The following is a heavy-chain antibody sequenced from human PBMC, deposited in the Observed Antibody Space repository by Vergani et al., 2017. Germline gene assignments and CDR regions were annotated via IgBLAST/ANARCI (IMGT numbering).Heavy chain of an antibody. Sequence: QVQLQESGPGLVKPSGTLSLTCAVSGGSISSSNWWSWVRQPPGKGLEWIGEIYHSGSTNYNPSLKSRVTISVDKSKNQFPLKLSSVTAADTAVYYCARLSTRLGYCSGGSCYSNYYYYMDVWGKGTTVTVSS. CDR1: GGSISSSNW. J-gene: IGHJ6*03. CDR3: ARLSTRLGYCSGGSCYSNYYYYMDV. D-gene: IGHD2-15*01. CDR2: IYHSGST. V-gene: IGHV4-4*02.